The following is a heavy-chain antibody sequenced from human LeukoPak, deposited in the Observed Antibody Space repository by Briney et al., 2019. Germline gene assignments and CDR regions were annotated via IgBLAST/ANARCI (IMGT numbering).Heavy chain of an antibody. CDR1: GGSISSYY. CDR3: ARGSPSYYDILTGYPCFDY. V-gene: IGHV4-59*01. J-gene: IGHJ4*02. Sequence: PSQTLTLTCTVSGGSISSYYWSWIRQPPGKGLEWIGYIYYSGSTNYNPSLKSRVTISVDTSKNQFSLKLSSVTAADTAVYYCARGSPSYYDILTGYPCFDYWGQGTLVTVSS. D-gene: IGHD3-9*01. CDR2: IYYSGST.